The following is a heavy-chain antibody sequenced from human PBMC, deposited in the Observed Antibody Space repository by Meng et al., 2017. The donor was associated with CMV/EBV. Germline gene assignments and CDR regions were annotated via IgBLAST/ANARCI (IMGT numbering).Heavy chain of an antibody. J-gene: IGHJ3*02. CDR1: FTFSSYS. CDR2: ISGSGGST. D-gene: IGHD3-22*01. V-gene: IGHV3-23*01. CDR3: AKDNYYDSSGLYCAFDI. Sequence: FTFSSYSMSWVRQAPGKGLEWVSAISGSGGSTYYADSVKGRFTISRDNSKNTLYLQMNSLRAEDTAVYYCAKDNYYDSSGLYCAFDIWGQGTMVTVSS.